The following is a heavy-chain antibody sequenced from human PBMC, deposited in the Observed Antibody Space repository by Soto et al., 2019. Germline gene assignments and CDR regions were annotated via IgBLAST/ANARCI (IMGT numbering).Heavy chain of an antibody. CDR1: GFPFTGYY. V-gene: IGHV1-2*02. CDR2: INAHSGGT. J-gene: IGHJ5*02. Sequence: ASVKVSCKASGFPFTGYYIHWLRQAPGQGLEWMGWINAHSGGTEYAQKFQGRVTLTRDTSIATAYLTLTSLTSDDTALYYCAKDLTRQLAYWLDPWGQGTRVAVSS. CDR3: AKDLTRQLAYWLDP. D-gene: IGHD6-6*01.